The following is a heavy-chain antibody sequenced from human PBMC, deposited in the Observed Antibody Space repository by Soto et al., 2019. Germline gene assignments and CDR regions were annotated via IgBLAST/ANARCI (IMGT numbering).Heavy chain of an antibody. J-gene: IGHJ4*02. CDR1: GGSINNSSFY. CDR2: IYYSGSA. Sequence: SETLSLTCTVSGGSINNSSFYWGWVRQPPGKRLEWIGSIYYSGSAYYNPSLKSRLSISVDTSKNQFSLNLSSVTAADTAVYFCARRPLVRGIIPYYFDSWGQGTLVTVSS. CDR3: ARRPLVRGIIPYYFDS. D-gene: IGHD3-10*01. V-gene: IGHV4-39*01.